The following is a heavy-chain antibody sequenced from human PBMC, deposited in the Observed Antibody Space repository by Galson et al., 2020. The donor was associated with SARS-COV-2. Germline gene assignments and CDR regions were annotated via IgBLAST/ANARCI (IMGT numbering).Heavy chain of an antibody. CDR3: ARTDGYSTSRDAFDI. CDR2: TYHRSKWYS. V-gene: IGHV6-1*01. J-gene: IGHJ3*02. D-gene: IGHD2-2*01. Sequence: LEWLGRTYHRSKWYSEYAESVKSRITINPETSKNQFSLQLNSVTPEDTAVYYCARTDGYSTSRDAFDIWGQGTMVTVSS.